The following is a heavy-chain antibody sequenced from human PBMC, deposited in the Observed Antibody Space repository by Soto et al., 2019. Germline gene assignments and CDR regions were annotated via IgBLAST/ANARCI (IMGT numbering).Heavy chain of an antibody. CDR1: GFTFSSYA. CDR3: ARDTPYYDFWRVLRGYYGMDV. D-gene: IGHD3-3*01. J-gene: IGHJ6*02. V-gene: IGHV3-30-3*01. Sequence: PGGSLRLSCAASGFTFSSYAMHWVRQAPGKGLEWVAVISYDGSNKYYADSVKGRFTISRDNSKNTLYLQMNSLRAEDTAVYYCARDTPYYDFWRVLRGYYGMDVWGQGTTVTVSS. CDR2: ISYDGSNK.